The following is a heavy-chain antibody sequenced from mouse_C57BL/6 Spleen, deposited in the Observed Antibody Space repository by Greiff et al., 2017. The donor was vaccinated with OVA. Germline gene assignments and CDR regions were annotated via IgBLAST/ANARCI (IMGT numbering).Heavy chain of an antibody. Sequence: QVQLQQPGAELVKPGASVKLSCKASGYTFTSYWMQWVKQRPGQGLEWIGEIDPSDSYTNYNQKFKGKATLTVDTASSTAYMQLSSLTSEDSAVYYCARGGWSYAMDYWGQGTSVTVSS. CDR3: ARGGWSYAMDY. J-gene: IGHJ4*01. D-gene: IGHD2-3*01. V-gene: IGHV1-50*01. CDR1: GYTFTSYW. CDR2: IDPSDSYT.